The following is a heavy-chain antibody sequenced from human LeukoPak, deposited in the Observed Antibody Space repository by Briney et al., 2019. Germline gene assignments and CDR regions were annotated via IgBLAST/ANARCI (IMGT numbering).Heavy chain of an antibody. CDR3: EGAMVRGVIANYHYYAMDV. CDR2: ISYDGNNK. Sequence: GRSLRLSCAASGFTFSTYGMHWVRQAPGKGLEWVAVISYDGNNKYYADSVKGRFTISRDNSKNTLYLQMNSLRGEDTAVYYCEGAMVRGVIANYHYYAMDVWGQGTTVTVSS. CDR1: GFTFSTYG. D-gene: IGHD3-10*01. J-gene: IGHJ6*02. V-gene: IGHV3-30*03.